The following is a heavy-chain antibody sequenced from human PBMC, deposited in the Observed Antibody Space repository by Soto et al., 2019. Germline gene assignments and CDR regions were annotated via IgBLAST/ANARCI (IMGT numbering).Heavy chain of an antibody. J-gene: IGHJ6*03. Sequence: QVQLVESGGGVVQPGRSLRLSCAASGFTFSSYGMHWVRQAPGKGLEWVAVIWYDGSNKYYADSVKGRFTISRDNSKNTLYLQMNSLRAEDTAVYYCARSRSIAVAGIQRGGYDYYMDVWGKGTTVTVSS. CDR3: ARSRSIAVAGIQRGGYDYYMDV. D-gene: IGHD6-19*01. CDR2: IWYDGSNK. CDR1: GFTFSSYG. V-gene: IGHV3-33*01.